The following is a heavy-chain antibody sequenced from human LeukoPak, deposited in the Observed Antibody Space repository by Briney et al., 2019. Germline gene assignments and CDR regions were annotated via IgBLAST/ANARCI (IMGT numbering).Heavy chain of an antibody. CDR2: TGSTGVST. CDR1: GFTFSDYA. D-gene: IGHD2-2*01. Sequence: GGSLRLSCAASGFTFSDYAMNWVRQALGRGLERVSGTGSTGVSTFYADSVKGRFTVSRDNSKNTLSLQMNSLRAEDTAVYYCAKDPGVVPAHYFDYWGQGTLVTVSS. CDR3: AKDPGVVPAHYFDY. V-gene: IGHV3-23*01. J-gene: IGHJ4*02.